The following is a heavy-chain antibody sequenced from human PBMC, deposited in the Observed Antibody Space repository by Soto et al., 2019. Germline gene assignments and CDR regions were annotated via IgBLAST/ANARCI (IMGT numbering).Heavy chain of an antibody. CDR3: ARGRFRGGNSVAYFDY. D-gene: IGHD2-21*02. CDR1: GYTFTSYD. V-gene: IGHV1-8*01. J-gene: IGHJ4*02. CDR2: MNPNSGNT. Sequence: QVQLVQSGAEVKKPGASVKVSCRASGYTFTSYDINWVRQATGQGLEWMGWMNPNSGNTGYAQKFQGRVTMTRNTSISTAYMELSSLRSEDTAVYYCARGRFRGGNSVAYFDYWGQGTLVTVSS.